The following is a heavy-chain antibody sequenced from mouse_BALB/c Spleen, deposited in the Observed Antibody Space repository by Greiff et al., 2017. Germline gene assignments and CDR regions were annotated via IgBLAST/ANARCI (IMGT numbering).Heavy chain of an antibody. CDR2: ISSGGSYT. CDR3: TRDEGGPH. V-gene: IGHV5-6-4*01. CDR1: GFTFSSYT. Sequence: DVKLVESGGGLVKPGGSLKLSCAASGFTFSSYTMSWVRQTPEKRLEWVATISSGGSYTYYPDSVKGRFTISRDNAKNTLYLQMSSLKSEDTAMYYCTRDEGGPHWGQGTLVTVSA. J-gene: IGHJ3*01.